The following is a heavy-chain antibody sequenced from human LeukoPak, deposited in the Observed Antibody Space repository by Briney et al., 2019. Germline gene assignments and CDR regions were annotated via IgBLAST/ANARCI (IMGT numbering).Heavy chain of an antibody. D-gene: IGHD6-19*01. CDR3: ATKQWLAPPPDS. CDR2: INTDGTVT. J-gene: IGHJ4*02. V-gene: IGHV3-74*01. Sequence: GGSLRLSCAASGFTFSKYWMLWVRHAPGKGMESVSRINTDGTVTTYADSVKGRFTVSRDNADNTMFLQMNSVRDEDTAVYYCATKQWLAPPPDSWGQGTPVTVSP. CDR1: GFTFSKYW.